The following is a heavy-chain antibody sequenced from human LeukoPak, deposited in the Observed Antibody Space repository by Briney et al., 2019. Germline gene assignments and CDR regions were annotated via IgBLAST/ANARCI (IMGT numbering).Heavy chain of an antibody. CDR3: ATGNYRGYCSSTSCYS. CDR1: GYTFTAFY. J-gene: IGHJ5*02. Sequence: ASVKVSCKASGYTFTAFYMHWVRQATGQGLEWMGWMNPNSGNTGYAQKFQGRVTITRNTSISTAYMELSSLRSEDTAVYYCATGNYRGYCSSTSCYSWGQGTLVTVSS. CDR2: MNPNSGNT. V-gene: IGHV1-8*03. D-gene: IGHD2-2*01.